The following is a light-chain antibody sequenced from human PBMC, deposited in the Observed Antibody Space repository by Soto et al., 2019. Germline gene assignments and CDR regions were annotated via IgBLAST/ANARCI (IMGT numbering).Light chain of an antibody. CDR3: QQYYTFPIT. CDR1: QTISTW. Sequence: ATLCRSLVYILTITCLASQTISTWLAWYQQKPGKAPNLLIYEASTLERGVPSRFSGSGSGTEFTLTIGRLQPDDVATYCCQQYYTFPITFGGGTKLEIK. J-gene: IGKJ4*01. V-gene: IGKV1-5*01. CDR2: EAS.